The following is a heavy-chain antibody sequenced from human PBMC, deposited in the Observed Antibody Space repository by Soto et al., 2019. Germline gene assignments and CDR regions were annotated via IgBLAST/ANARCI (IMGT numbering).Heavy chain of an antibody. D-gene: IGHD3-3*01. CDR2: IWYDGSNK. V-gene: IGHV3-33*01. J-gene: IGHJ6*02. CDR1: GLTFSSYV. CDR3: ARDVGNVLRFLEWPLGGMDV. Sequence: AGGSLRLSCAASGLTFSSYVMHWVRQAPGKGLEWVAVIWYDGSNKYYADSVKGRFTISRDNSKSTLYLQMNSLRAEDTAVYYCARDVGNVLRFLEWPLGGMDVWGQGTTVTVSS.